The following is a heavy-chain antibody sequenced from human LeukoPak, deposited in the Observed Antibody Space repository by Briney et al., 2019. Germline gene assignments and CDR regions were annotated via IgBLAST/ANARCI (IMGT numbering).Heavy chain of an antibody. Sequence: GGSLRPSCAASGFTFSSYGMHWVRQAPGKGLGWGAVIWYDGSNKYYADSVKGRFTISRDNSKNTLYLQMNSLRAEDTAVYYCAKGGVAAAGSDLYYFDYWGQGTLVTVSS. CDR1: GFTFSSYG. J-gene: IGHJ4*02. D-gene: IGHD6-13*01. V-gene: IGHV3-33*06. CDR3: AKGGVAAAGSDLYYFDY. CDR2: IWYDGSNK.